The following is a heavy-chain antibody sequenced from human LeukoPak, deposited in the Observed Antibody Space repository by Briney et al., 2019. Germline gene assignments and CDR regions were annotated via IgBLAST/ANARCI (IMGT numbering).Heavy chain of an antibody. CDR1: GYTFTSYG. D-gene: IGHD2-2*01. CDR2: ISAYNGNT. J-gene: IGHJ4*02. Sequence: ASVTVSRKASGYTFTSYGISWVRQAPGQGLEWMGWISAYNGNTNYAQKLQGRVTMTTDTSTSTAYMELRSLRSDDTAVYYCARSPDLVVPAAYFDYWGQGTLVTVSS. CDR3: ARSPDLVVPAAYFDY. V-gene: IGHV1-18*01.